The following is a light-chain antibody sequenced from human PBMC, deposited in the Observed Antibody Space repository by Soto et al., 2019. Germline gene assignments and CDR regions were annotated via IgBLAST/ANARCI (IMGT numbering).Light chain of an antibody. CDR2: GAS. Sequence: EIVMTQSPATLSVSPGERASLSCRASQSVSSNLAWYQQKPGQAPRRLIYGASTRATGIPARFSGSGSGTEFTLTISSLQSEDFAVYYCQQYNNWPRTFGQGTKVDI. V-gene: IGKV3-15*01. CDR1: QSVSSN. J-gene: IGKJ1*01. CDR3: QQYNNWPRT.